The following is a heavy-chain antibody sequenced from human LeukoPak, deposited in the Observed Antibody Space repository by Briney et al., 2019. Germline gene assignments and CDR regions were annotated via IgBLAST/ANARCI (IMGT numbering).Heavy chain of an antibody. J-gene: IGHJ4*02. V-gene: IGHV5-51*01. CDR2: IYPGDSDT. Sequence: GESLKISCRGSGYSFTTYWIGWVRQMPGKGLEWMGIIYPGDSDTRYSPSFQGQVTMSADKSINTAYPQWSSLKASDTAICYCARRQGCSSTSCPPDYWGQGTLVTVSS. D-gene: IGHD2-2*01. CDR1: GYSFTTYW. CDR3: ARRQGCSSTSCPPDY.